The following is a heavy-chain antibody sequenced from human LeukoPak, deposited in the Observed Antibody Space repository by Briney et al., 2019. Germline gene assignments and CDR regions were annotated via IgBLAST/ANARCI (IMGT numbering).Heavy chain of an antibody. CDR3: ARETSRIIYY. CDR1: GYSISSGYY. J-gene: IGHJ4*02. CDR2: VYHNGNT. Sequence: SETLSLTCTVSGYSISSGYYWGWIRQPPGKGLEWIANVYHNGNTFYNQSLKSRVTISVDTSNNQFSLTLTSVPAADTAVYFCARETSRIIYYWGQGMLVTVSS. V-gene: IGHV4-38-2*02.